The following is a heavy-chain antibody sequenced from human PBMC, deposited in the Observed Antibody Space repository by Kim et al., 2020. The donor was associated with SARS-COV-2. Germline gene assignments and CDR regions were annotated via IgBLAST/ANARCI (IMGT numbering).Heavy chain of an antibody. V-gene: IGHV3-7*01. J-gene: IGHJ4*02. CDR1: GFTFSSYW. D-gene: IGHD5-12*01. CDR2: IKQDGSEK. CDR3: ARDKVSGYDPYYFDY. Sequence: GGSLRLSCAASGFTFSSYWMSWVRQAPGKGLEWVANIKQDGSEKYYVDSVKGRFTISRDNAKNSLYLQMNSLRAEDTAVYYCARDKVSGYDPYYFDYWGQGTLVTVSS.